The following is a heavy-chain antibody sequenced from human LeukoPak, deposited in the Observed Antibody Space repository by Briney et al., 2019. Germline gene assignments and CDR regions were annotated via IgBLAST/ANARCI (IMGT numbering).Heavy chain of an antibody. CDR3: ARDKGTYDYVWGSYPNWFDP. J-gene: IGHJ5*02. Sequence: GGSLRLSCAASGFTFDDYGMSWVRQAPGKGLEWVSGINWNGGSTGYADSVKGRFTISRDNAENSLYLQMNSLRAEDTALYYCARDKGTYDYVWGSYPNWFDPWGQGTLVTVSS. CDR2: INWNGGST. CDR1: GFTFDDYG. D-gene: IGHD3-16*02. V-gene: IGHV3-20*04.